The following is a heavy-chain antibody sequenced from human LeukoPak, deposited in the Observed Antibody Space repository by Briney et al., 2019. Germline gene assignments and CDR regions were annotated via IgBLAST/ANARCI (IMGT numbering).Heavy chain of an antibody. V-gene: IGHV3-33*01. D-gene: IGHD2-8*02. CDR1: GFTFSSYG. CDR2: TWYDGSNN. J-gene: IGHJ2*01. CDR3: ARTLPTGWYFDL. Sequence: GGSLRLSCAASGFTFSSYGIHWVRQAPGKGLEWVATTWYDGSNNYYGDSVKGRFITSRDNSNNALYLEMNGLRAEDTAVYNCARTLPTGWYFDLGGGGTLVAVSS.